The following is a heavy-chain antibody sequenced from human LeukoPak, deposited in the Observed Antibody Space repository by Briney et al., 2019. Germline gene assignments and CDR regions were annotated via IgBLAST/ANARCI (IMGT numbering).Heavy chain of an antibody. V-gene: IGHV4-34*11. CDR2: MYYLGST. D-gene: IGHD5-24*01. J-gene: IGHJ4*02. CDR1: GGSFSGYY. CDR3: AAVDRRDGYNGRIAH. Sequence: PSETLSLTCAVYGGSFSGYYWSWIRQPPGKGLEWIGYMYYLGSTDYHPSLRSRATISVDTSKNQFSLKLSSVTAADTAVYYCAAVDRRDGYNGRIAHWGQGALVTVSS.